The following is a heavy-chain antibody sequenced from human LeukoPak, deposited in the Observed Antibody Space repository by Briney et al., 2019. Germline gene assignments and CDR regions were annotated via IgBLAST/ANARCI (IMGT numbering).Heavy chain of an antibody. CDR1: GFSITNYW. V-gene: IGHV3-7*01. CDR3: ARDEKLAYCGGDCYSLPLDAFDI. J-gene: IGHJ3*02. CDR2: IKGDGSEK. Sequence: PGGSLRLSCAVSGFSITNYWMTWVRQAPGKGLEWVANIKGDGSEKYYVDSVKGRFTISRDNDKNYLYLQMNSLRDEDTAVYYCARDEKLAYCGGDCYSLPLDAFDIWGQGTMVTVSS. D-gene: IGHD2-21*02.